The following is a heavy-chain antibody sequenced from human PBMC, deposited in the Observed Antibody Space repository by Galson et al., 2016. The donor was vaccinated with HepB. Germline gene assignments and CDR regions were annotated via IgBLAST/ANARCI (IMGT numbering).Heavy chain of an antibody. D-gene: IGHD5-18*01. Sequence: SLRLSCAASGFTFSGFWMNWVRQAPGKGLEWVATIKEDGSDKHYVDSVKGRFTISRDNAKNSLYLQMDSLRGEDTAVYYCARGSGYLIDYWGQGTLVTVSS. CDR2: IKEDGSDK. CDR1: GFTFSGFW. J-gene: IGHJ4*02. V-gene: IGHV3-7*04. CDR3: ARGSGYLIDY.